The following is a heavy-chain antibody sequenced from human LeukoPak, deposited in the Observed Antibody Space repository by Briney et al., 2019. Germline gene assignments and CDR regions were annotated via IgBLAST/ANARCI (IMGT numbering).Heavy chain of an antibody. CDR2: INAVNGNT. D-gene: IGHD2-15*01. Sequence: ASVKVSCKASGYTFTSYAMHWVRQAPGQRLEWMGWINAVNGNTKYSQKFQGRVTITRDTSASTAYMELSSLRSEDTAVYYCASYGGYCSGGSCPKGFDPWGQGTLVTVSS. CDR1: GYTFTSYA. CDR3: ASYGGYCSGGSCPKGFDP. V-gene: IGHV1-3*01. J-gene: IGHJ5*02.